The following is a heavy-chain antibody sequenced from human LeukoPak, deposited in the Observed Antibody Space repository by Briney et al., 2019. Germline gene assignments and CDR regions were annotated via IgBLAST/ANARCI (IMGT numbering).Heavy chain of an antibody. CDR3: AKDLDSSGYYPFDY. CDR2: IRYDGSNK. CDR1: GFTFSSYG. Sequence: PGGSLRLSCAASGFTFSSYGMHWVRQAPGKGLEWVAFIRYDGSNKYYADSVKGRFTISRDNSKNTLYLQMNSLRAEDTAVNYCAKDLDSSGYYPFDYWGQGTLVTVSS. J-gene: IGHJ4*02. D-gene: IGHD3-22*01. V-gene: IGHV3-30*02.